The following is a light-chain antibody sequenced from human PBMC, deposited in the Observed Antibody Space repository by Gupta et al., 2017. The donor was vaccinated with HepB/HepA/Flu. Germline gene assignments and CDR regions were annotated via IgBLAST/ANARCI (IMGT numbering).Light chain of an antibody. CDR2: SAS. Sequence: DIQMTQSPSSLSASVGDTVTITCRASQGISTHLAWFQHTPGKAPKSLIFSASTLLSGVPSRFRGCGSGAXFTLTMXSLQPEDIATYFFGHGTSYPITFGXGTKVG. CDR1: QGISTH. CDR3: GHGTSYPIT. J-gene: IGKJ4*01. V-gene: IGKV1-16*01.